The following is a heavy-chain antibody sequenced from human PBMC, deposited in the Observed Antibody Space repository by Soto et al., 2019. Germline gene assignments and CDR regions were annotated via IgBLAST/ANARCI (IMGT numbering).Heavy chain of an antibody. CDR3: AIVMTTITQIDC. D-gene: IGHD5-12*01. CDR1: GFTFSTYA. V-gene: IGHV3-23*01. J-gene: IGHJ4*02. Sequence: EVQLLESGGGMVQPGGSLRLCCAASGFTFSTYAMSWVRQAPGKGLQWVSTISGGGGSTYYADSVKGRFTISRDNSKNTLYLQMNSLRTEDTAGYYCAIVMTTITQIDCWGQGTLVTFSA. CDR2: ISGGGGST.